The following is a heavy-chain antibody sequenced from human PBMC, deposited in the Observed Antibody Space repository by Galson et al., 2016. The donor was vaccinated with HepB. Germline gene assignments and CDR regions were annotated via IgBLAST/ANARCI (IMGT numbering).Heavy chain of an antibody. CDR3: ARGDRRLWPYRIWFDP. D-gene: IGHD5-18*01. Sequence: SLRLSCAGSGLTFSSYSMNWVRQAPGKGLEGIAYISGNSSTEYYAESVKGRFTISRDNAKNALYLQMDSLRDEDTAVYYCARGDRRLWPYRIWFDPWGQGTLVTVSS. CDR1: GLTFSSYS. CDR2: ISGNSSTE. J-gene: IGHJ5*02. V-gene: IGHV3-48*02.